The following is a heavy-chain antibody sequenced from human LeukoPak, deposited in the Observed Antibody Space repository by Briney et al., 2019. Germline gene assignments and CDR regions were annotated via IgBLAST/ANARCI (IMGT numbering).Heavy chain of an antibody. J-gene: IGHJ4*02. CDR1: GGSISSYY. CDR2: ISDIGSI. V-gene: IGHV4-59*08. CDR3: AGHPPRNPVDF. Sequence: PETLSLTCADSGGSISSYYWSWIRQRPGKGREWIAYISDIGSINYNPSLKSRVTISLDTSKNQLSLKQRSVTAADTAVYYCAGHPPRNPVDFWGQGTLVTVP.